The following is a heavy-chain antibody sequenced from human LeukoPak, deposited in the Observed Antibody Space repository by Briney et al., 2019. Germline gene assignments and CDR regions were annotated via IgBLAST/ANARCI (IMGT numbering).Heavy chain of an antibody. CDR3: ARALREFDP. CDR2: IYYSGST. D-gene: IGHD4-17*01. V-gene: IGHV4-39*01. CDR1: GGSISSSSYY. Sequence: SETLSLTCTVSGGSISSSSYYWGWIRQPPGKGLEWIGGIYYSGSTYYNPSLKSRVTISVDTSKNQFSLKLSSVTAADTAVYYCARALREFDPWGQGTLVTVSS. J-gene: IGHJ5*02.